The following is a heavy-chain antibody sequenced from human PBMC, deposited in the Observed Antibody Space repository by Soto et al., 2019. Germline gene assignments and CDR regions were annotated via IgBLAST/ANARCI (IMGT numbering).Heavy chain of an antibody. J-gene: IGHJ6*02. D-gene: IGHD3-22*01. V-gene: IGHV3-30-3*01. CDR2: ISFDGSDK. CDR1: EFTFSTYV. Sequence: QVQLVESGGGVVQPERSLRLSCAASEFTFSTYVMHWFRQAPGKGLEWVALISFDGSDKYYADSVKGRFTISRDNSKNTLFLQMNSLRPEDTAVYYCAREMIPMIMGGMSAMDVWGRGTTVTVSS. CDR3: AREMIPMIMGGMSAMDV.